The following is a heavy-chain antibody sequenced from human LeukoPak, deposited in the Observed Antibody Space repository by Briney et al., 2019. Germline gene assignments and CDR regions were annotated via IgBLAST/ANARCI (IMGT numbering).Heavy chain of an antibody. Sequence: GGSLRLSCGGSGFTFSTYDINWVRQAPGKGLEWLSTVSDSGSNTYYADSVKGRFTISRDNPANTLYLRLNSLSAGDSAVYYCARGWGRGYSDEHPLVATLYFFDYWGQGILVSVSS. CDR1: GFTFSTYD. J-gene: IGHJ4*02. CDR3: ARGWGRGYSDEHPLVATLYFFDY. CDR2: VSDSGSNT. V-gene: IGHV3-23*01. D-gene: IGHD5-18*01.